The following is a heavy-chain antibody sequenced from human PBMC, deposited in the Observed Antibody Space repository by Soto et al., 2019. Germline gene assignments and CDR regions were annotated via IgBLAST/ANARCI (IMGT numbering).Heavy chain of an antibody. J-gene: IGHJ4*02. D-gene: IGHD2-15*01. CDR1: GGSISSYY. Sequence: SETLSLTCTVSGGSISSYYWSWIRQPPGKGLEWIGYIYYSGSTNYNPSLKSRVTISVDTSKNQFSLKLSSVTAADTAVYYCARRGYCGGGSCYPFDYWGQGTLVTVSS. V-gene: IGHV4-59*01. CDR3: ARRGYCGGGSCYPFDY. CDR2: IYYSGST.